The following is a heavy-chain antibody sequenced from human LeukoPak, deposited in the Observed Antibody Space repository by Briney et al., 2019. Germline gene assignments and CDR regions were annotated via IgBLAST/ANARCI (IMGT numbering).Heavy chain of an antibody. CDR3: ARGDCSAASCYYFDY. J-gene: IGHJ4*02. CDR2: ISSTVTTV. CDR1: GFRFRGHY. V-gene: IGHV3-11*04. Sequence: PGGSLRLSCAASGFRFRGHYMSWIRQAPGKGLEWVAYISSTVTTVYYADSVKGRFTISGDNTKDSLYLQMSSLKAEDTAVYYCARGDCSAASCYYFDYWGQGTLLTVSS. D-gene: IGHD2-15*01.